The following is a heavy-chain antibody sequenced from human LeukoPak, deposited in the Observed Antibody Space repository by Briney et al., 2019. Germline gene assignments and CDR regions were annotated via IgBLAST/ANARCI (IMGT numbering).Heavy chain of an antibody. CDR1: GFTFRSYD. Sequence: GGSLRLSCAASGFTFRSYDMHWVRQRTGEGLEWVSYIGTAADTYYLSSVEGRFTISRVNADNSLYLRMNNLRVGDTAIYYCATGDCGGACQHFDSWGQGTLVTVSS. CDR3: ATGDCGGACQHFDS. V-gene: IGHV3-13*04. J-gene: IGHJ4*02. CDR2: IGTAADT. D-gene: IGHD2-21*02.